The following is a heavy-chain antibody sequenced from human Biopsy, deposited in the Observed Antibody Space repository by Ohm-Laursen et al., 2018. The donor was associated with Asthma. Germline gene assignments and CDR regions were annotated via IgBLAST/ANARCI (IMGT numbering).Heavy chain of an antibody. CDR3: ARTYYDFLTGQVNDAFAM. D-gene: IGHD3-9*01. V-gene: IGHV1-69*05. J-gene: IGHJ3*02. CDR2: LIPIFDAP. CDR1: GYTFTSYG. Sequence: ASVKVSCKASGYTFTSYGISWVRQAPGQGLELMGGLIPIFDAPNYAQKFQGRVTISRDTSASTAYMDLSSLRSEDTAVYYCARTYYDFLTGQVNDAFAMWGQGTMVTVSS.